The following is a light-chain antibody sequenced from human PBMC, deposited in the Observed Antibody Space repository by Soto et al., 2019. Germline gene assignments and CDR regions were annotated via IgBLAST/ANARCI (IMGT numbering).Light chain of an antibody. Sequence: DIQMTQYPSYVSASVGDGVTITCGGSQGIKNWLAWYQQKPGKAPNLLSYTGSSLQSGVPSRFSGSGSGTDFTLTITSLQPEHFATYHRKQAATFPITFGQGTRLEIK. J-gene: IGKJ5*01. V-gene: IGKV1-12*01. CDR1: QGIKNW. CDR3: KQAATFPIT. CDR2: TGS.